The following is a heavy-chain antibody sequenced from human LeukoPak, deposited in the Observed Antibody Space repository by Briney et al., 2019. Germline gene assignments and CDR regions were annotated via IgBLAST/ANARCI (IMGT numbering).Heavy chain of an antibody. V-gene: IGHV3-23*01. J-gene: IGHJ4*02. CDR1: GFTFSSYA. D-gene: IGHD4-17*01. CDR3: AKGLRYSDY. CDR2: ISGNAGSG. Sequence: GGSLRLSCAASGFTFSSYAMTWVRQAPGKGLEWVSTISGNAGSGYYADSVKGRFTISGDNSKNTLYLQMNSLRAEDTAVYYCAKGLRYSDYWGQGTLVTVSS.